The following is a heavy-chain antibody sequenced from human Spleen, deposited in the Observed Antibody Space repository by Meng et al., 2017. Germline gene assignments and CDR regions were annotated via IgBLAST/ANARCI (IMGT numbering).Heavy chain of an antibody. V-gene: IGHV3-30*15. CDR1: GFTFSNCY. CDR2: IFHDGSNT. D-gene: IGHD4-17*01. Sequence: GESLKISCGASGFTFSNCYMHWVRQAPGKGLEWVAFIFHDGSNTYYADSVKGRFTISRDNSKKTLYLQMSSLRDEDTAVYYCTSDRSDYGDYNFDYWGQGTLVTVSS. CDR3: TSDRSDYGDYNFDY. J-gene: IGHJ4*02.